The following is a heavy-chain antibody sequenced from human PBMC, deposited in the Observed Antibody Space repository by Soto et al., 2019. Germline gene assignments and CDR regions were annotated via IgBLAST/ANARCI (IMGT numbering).Heavy chain of an antibody. D-gene: IGHD4-17*01. CDR3: ARQNYGDYEYFQH. Sequence: SETLSLTCTVSGGSISSYYWSWIRQPPGKGLEWIGYIYYSGSTNYNPSLKSRVTISVDTSKNQFSLKLSSVTAADTAVYYCARQNYGDYEYFQHWGQGTLVTVSS. CDR1: GGSISSYY. CDR2: IYYSGST. J-gene: IGHJ1*01. V-gene: IGHV4-59*08.